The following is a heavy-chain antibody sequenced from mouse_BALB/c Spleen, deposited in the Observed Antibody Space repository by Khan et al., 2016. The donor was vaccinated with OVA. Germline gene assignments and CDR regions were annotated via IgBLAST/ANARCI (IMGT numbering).Heavy chain of an antibody. Sequence: IQLVQSGPDLVKPGASVRISCKASGYSFTLYYLTWVKKSPGESLEWIGRVNPNNGDRAYNQKFKDRATLTVDKSSNTAYMEFRSLTSEDSAVYYCTRGYGFFAYWGQGTLVTVSA. CDR3: TRGYGFFAY. CDR1: GYSFTLYY. D-gene: IGHD1-2*01. CDR2: VNPNNGDR. V-gene: IGHV1-26*01. J-gene: IGHJ3*01.